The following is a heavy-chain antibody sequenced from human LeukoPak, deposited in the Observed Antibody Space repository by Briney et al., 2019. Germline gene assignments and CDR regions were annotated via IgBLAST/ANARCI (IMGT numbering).Heavy chain of an antibody. V-gene: IGHV3-74*01. CDR2: IDSDGSTT. CDR1: GFTFSNYW. Sequence: PGGSLRLSCAASGFTFSNYWMHWVRQVPGKGLVWVSRIDSDGSTTSYADSVKGRFTISRDNAKNTVYLQMTSLRVDNTAVYYCTRDRLGFDPWGQGTLVTVSS. J-gene: IGHJ5*02. CDR3: TRDRLGFDP.